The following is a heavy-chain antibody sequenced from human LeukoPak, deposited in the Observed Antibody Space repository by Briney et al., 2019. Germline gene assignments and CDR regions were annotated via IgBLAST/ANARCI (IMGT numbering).Heavy chain of an antibody. J-gene: IGHJ4*02. CDR1: GFTFDDYA. Sequence: GGSLRLSCAASGFTFDDYAMHWVRRAPGKGLEWVSGISWNSGSIGYADSVKGRFTISRDNAKNSLYLQMNSLRAEDTALYYCAKVQGYSYGFFDYWGQGTLVTVSS. V-gene: IGHV3-9*01. CDR2: ISWNSGSI. D-gene: IGHD5-18*01. CDR3: AKVQGYSYGFFDY.